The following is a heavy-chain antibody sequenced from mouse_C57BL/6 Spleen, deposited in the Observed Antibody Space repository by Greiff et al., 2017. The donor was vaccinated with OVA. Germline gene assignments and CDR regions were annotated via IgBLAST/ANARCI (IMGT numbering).Heavy chain of an antibody. V-gene: IGHV1-55*01. CDR3: ERENFNYFDY. Sequence: QVQLQQPGAELVKPGASVKMSCKASGYTFTSYWITWVKQRPGQGLEWIGDIYPGSGSTTYNEKFKSKATLTVDTSSGTAYMQLSSLTSEDAAVYYWERENFNYFDYWGKGTTRTVSS. CDR1: GYTFTSYW. J-gene: IGHJ2*01. CDR2: IYPGSGST.